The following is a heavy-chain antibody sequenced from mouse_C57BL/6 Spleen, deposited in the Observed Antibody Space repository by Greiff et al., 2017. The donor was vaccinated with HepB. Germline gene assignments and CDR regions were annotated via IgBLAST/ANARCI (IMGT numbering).Heavy chain of an antibody. CDR1: GFTFSSYG. Sequence: EVQLVESGGDLVKPGGSLKLSCAASGFTFSSYGMSWVRQTPDKRLEWVATISSGGSYTYYPDSVKGRFTISRDNAKNTLYLQMSSLKSEDTAMYYCARLYYDYDGTLYYFDYWGQGTTLTVSS. D-gene: IGHD2-4*01. J-gene: IGHJ2*01. CDR3: ARLYYDYDGTLYYFDY. V-gene: IGHV5-6*01. CDR2: ISSGGSYT.